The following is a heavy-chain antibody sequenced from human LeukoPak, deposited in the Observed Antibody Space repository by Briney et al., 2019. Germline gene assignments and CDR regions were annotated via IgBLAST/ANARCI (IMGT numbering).Heavy chain of an antibody. D-gene: IGHD2-15*01. CDR1: GGPISNGDYY. CDR2: IFYGGNN. Sequence: SETLSLTCSVSGGPISNGDYYWGWIRQAPGKGLEWIGSIFYGGNNHYNPSLKSRATISVDTSKNQFSLKVTSVTAADAAMYYCARQLPTAAADTRGYFDYWGQGTVVTVSS. CDR3: ARQLPTAAADTRGYFDY. J-gene: IGHJ4*01. V-gene: IGHV4-39*01.